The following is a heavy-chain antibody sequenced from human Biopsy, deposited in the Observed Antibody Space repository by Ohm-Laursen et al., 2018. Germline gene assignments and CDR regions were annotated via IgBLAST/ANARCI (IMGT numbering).Heavy chain of an antibody. Sequence: SLRLSCAASGFTLSSYSMNWVRQTPGKGLEWVSTISSSSDNIYYVDSVKGRSTISRDNAKNSLYLQMNSLRAEDTAVYYCARSRGSSGIATIYYYGMDVWGQGTTVTVSS. D-gene: IGHD3-10*01. V-gene: IGHV3-21*01. J-gene: IGHJ6*02. CDR3: ARSRGSSGIATIYYYGMDV. CDR2: ISSSSDNI. CDR1: GFTLSSYS.